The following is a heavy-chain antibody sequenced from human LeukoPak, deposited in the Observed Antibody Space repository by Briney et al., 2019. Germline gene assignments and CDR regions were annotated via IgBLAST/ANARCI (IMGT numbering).Heavy chain of an antibody. V-gene: IGHV1-2*02. CDR3: ASRDSSGWYSDY. CDR2: VNPNSGGT. D-gene: IGHD6-19*01. Sequence: ASVKVSCKASGYTFTGYYMHWVRQAPGQGLEWMGWVNPNSGGTNYAQKFQGRVTMTRDTSISTAYMELSRLRSDDTAVYYCASRDSSGWYSDYWGQGTLVTVSS. CDR1: GYTFTGYY. J-gene: IGHJ4*02.